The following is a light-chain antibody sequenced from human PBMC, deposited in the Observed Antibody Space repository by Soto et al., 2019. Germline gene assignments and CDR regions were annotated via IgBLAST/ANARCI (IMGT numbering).Light chain of an antibody. J-gene: IGKJ1*01. CDR3: QQAYDIPRT. CDR1: QSISKY. V-gene: IGKV1-39*01. CDR2: STS. Sequence: DIQTTQSPSTLSGSVGDRVTITCRATQSISKYLNWYQQKPGKAPNLLIYSTSTLQSGVPSRFSGSGSGTDFTLTINSLQPEDFATYYCQQAYDIPRTFGQGTKVDIK.